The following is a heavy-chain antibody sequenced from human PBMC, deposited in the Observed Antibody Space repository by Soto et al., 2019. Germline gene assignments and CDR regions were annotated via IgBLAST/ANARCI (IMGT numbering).Heavy chain of an antibody. V-gene: IGHV4-59*01. J-gene: IGHJ4*02. Sequence: QVQLQESGPGLVKPSETLSLTCTVSGGSISNYYWSWIRQPPGKGLEWIGYIYYTGSTNYNPSLKSRVTISVDTSKNQFSLKLSSVTAADTAVYYCARGKLADFDYWGQGTLVTVSS. CDR1: GGSISNYY. CDR2: IYYTGST. CDR3: ARGKLADFDY.